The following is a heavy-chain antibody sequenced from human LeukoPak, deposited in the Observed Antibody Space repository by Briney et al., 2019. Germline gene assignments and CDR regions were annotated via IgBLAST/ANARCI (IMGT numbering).Heavy chain of an antibody. J-gene: IGHJ4*02. D-gene: IGHD1-7*01. V-gene: IGHV3-66*02. Sequence: GGSLRLSCAASGFTFSINYMSWVRQAPGKGVEWGSVIYSGGSTYYADSVTGRFTISRDNSKNPLYLQMNGLRAEDTAVYYCARDVREELPGRYWGPGTLVTVSS. CDR3: ARDVREELPGRY. CDR1: GFTFSINY. CDR2: IYSGGST.